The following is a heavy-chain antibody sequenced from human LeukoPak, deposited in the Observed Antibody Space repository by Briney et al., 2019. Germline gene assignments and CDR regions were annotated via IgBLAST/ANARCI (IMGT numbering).Heavy chain of an antibody. D-gene: IGHD3-10*01. V-gene: IGHV4-34*01. Sequence: NPSETLSLTCAVYGGSFSGYYWSWIRQPPGKGLEWIGEINHSGSTNYNPSLKSRVTISVDTSKNQFSPKLSSVTAADTAVYYCASWFGELFGNNWFDPWGQGTLVTVSS. CDR2: INHSGST. J-gene: IGHJ5*02. CDR1: GGSFSGYY. CDR3: ASWFGELFGNNWFDP.